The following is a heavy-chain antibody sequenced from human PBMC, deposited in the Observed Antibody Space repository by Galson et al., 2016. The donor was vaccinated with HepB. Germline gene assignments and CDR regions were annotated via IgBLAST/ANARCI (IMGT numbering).Heavy chain of an antibody. CDR1: GFTVSSNY. J-gene: IGHJ5*02. CDR3: TRQLNALGAWFDP. Sequence: SLRLSCAASGFTVSSNYMSWVRQAPGKGLEWVSLTYTGGSTYYADSVKGRFTISRDDSRNTLYLQMSSLRAEDTAVYYCTRQLNALGAWFDPWGQGTLVTVSS. CDR2: TYTGGST. D-gene: IGHD3-16*01. V-gene: IGHV3-53*01.